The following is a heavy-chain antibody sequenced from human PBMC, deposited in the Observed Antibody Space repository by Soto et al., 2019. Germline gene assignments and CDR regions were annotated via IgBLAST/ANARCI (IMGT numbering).Heavy chain of an antibody. CDR2: IYYSGST. J-gene: IGHJ5*02. CDR1: GGSISSYY. Sequence: SETLSLTCTVPGGSISSYYWSWIRQPPGKGLEWIGYIYYSGSTNYNPSLKSRVTISVDTPKNQFSLKLSSVTAADTAVYYCARSIAAAALGWFDPWGQGTLVTVSS. V-gene: IGHV4-59*01. D-gene: IGHD6-13*01. CDR3: ARSIAAAALGWFDP.